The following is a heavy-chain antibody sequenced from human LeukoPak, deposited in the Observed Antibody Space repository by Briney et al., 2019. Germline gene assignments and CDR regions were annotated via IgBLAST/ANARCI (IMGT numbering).Heavy chain of an antibody. J-gene: IGHJ4*02. CDR1: GFTLSTNG. D-gene: IGHD2-21*01. V-gene: IGHV3-30*03. CDR3: ARSLWPEDY. Sequence: GRSLRLSCAASGFTLSTNGMHWVRQAPGKGLEWVAMISHDGNSKQYADLVKGRFTISRDDAKASVYLQMNSLRVEDTAVYYCARSLWPEDYWGQGTLVTVSS. CDR2: ISHDGNSK.